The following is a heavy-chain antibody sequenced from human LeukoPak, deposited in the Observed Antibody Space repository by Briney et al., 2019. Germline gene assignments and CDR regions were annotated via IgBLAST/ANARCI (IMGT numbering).Heavy chain of an antibody. Sequence: SSETLSLTCTVSGGSIGSDYWSWIRQPAGKGLEWIGRIYTSGTTNYHPSLKSRVTLSVDTSKNQFSLKLTSVTAADTAVYYCARGTTSRRGFDPWGQGTLVTVSS. J-gene: IGHJ5*02. CDR3: ARGTTSRRGFDP. V-gene: IGHV4-4*07. CDR2: IYTSGTT. D-gene: IGHD2-2*01. CDR1: GGSIGSDY.